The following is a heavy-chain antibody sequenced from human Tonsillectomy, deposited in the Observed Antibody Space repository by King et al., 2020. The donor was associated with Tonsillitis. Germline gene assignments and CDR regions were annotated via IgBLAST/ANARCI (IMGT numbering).Heavy chain of an antibody. CDR2: IYYSGST. D-gene: IGHD3-22*01. CDR1: GGSISSSTYY. V-gene: IGHV4-39*01. CDR3: ARLWYYDSSGYYYIFDY. Sequence: QLQESGPGLVKPSETLSLSCTVSGGSISSSTYYWGWIRQPPGKGLEWIGNIYYSGSTYYNPSLKSRVTISVDTSKNQFSLKLSSVTAADTAVYYCARLWYYDSSGYYYIFDYWGQRTLVTASS. J-gene: IGHJ4*02.